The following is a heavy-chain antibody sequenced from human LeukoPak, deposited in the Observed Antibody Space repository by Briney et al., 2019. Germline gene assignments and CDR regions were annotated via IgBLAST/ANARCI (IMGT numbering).Heavy chain of an antibody. Sequence: PSETLSLTCAVYGGSFTGYYWTWIRQPPGKGLEWIGSIYYSGSTYYNPSLKSRVTISVDTSKNQFSLKLSSVTAADTAVYYCARLSHDSRWYFDYWGQGTLVTVSS. V-gene: IGHV4-34*01. CDR3: ARLSHDSRWYFDY. CDR1: GGSFTGYY. J-gene: IGHJ4*02. CDR2: IYYSGST. D-gene: IGHD4-23*01.